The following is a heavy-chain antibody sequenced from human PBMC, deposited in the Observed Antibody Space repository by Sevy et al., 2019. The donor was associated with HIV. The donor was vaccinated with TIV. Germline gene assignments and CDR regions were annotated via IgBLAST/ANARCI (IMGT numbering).Heavy chain of an antibody. D-gene: IGHD3-16*01. CDR1: TFTFGHYA. Sequence: GGSLRLSCAVSTFTFGHYAMHWVRQAPGKGLQWVAGISYEGSNEYYTDSVKGRFTISRDNSKNTLNLEMNNLRVEDTALYYCARDWGTPPTAILYYFDFWGQGIPVTVSS. CDR2: ISYEGSNE. CDR3: ARDWGTPPTAILYYFDF. V-gene: IGHV3-30*04. J-gene: IGHJ4*02.